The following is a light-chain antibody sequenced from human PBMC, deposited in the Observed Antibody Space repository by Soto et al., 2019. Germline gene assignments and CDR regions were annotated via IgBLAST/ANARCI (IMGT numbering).Light chain of an antibody. CDR1: QRISTY. CDR2: GAS. CDR3: QQLDSYPLT. J-gene: IGKJ4*01. Sequence: IQLTQSPSSLSASVGDRVTITCRASQRISTYLAWYQQEPGKAPKLLIYGASTLQSGVPSRFSGSGSGTDFTLTISSLQPEDFATFYCQQLDSYPLTFGGGTKVEIK. V-gene: IGKV1-9*01.